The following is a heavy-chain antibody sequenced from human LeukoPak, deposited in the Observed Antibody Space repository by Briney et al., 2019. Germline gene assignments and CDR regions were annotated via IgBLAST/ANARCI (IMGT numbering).Heavy chain of an antibody. V-gene: IGHV3-21*01. CDR3: ARARRVATIGLRAFDI. Sequence: PGGSLRLSCAASGFTFSSYSMNWVRQAPGKGLEWVSSISSSSSYIYYADSVKGRFTISRDNAKNSLYLQMNSLRAEDTAVYYCARARRVATIGLRAFDIWGQGTMVTVSS. J-gene: IGHJ3*02. D-gene: IGHD5-24*01. CDR2: ISSSSSYI. CDR1: GFTFSSYS.